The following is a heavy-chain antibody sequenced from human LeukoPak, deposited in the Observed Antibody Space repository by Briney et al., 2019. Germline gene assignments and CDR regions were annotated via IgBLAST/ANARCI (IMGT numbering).Heavy chain of an antibody. CDR3: AKDSYTNYGYFDY. CDR2: ISSSGGST. V-gene: IGHV3-23*01. J-gene: IGHJ4*02. Sequence: PGGSLRLSCAASGFTFSSYAMSWVRQAPGKGLEWVAAISSSGGSTYYADSVKGRFTISRDNSKNTLYLEMDSLKAEDTAIYYCAKDSYTNYGYFDYWGQGTLVTVSS. CDR1: GFTFSSYA. D-gene: IGHD3-10*01.